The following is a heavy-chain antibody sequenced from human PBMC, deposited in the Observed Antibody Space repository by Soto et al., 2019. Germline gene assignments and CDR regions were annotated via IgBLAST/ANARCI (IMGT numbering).Heavy chain of an antibody. CDR1: GGTFSSYA. CDR3: ARGQGTSHSYYYYYGMDV. CDR2: IIPIFGTA. V-gene: IGHV1-69*13. Sequence: SVKVSCKASGGTFSSYAISWVRQAPGQGLEWMGGIIPIFGTANYAQKFQGRVTITADESTSTAYMELSSLRSEDTAVYYCARGQGTSHSYYYYYGMDVWGQGTTVTVSS. D-gene: IGHD2-2*01. J-gene: IGHJ6*02.